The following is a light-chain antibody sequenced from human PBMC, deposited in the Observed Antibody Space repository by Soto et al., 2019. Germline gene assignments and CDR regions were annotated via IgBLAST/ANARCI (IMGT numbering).Light chain of an antibody. CDR3: SSYTSSSTLAV. CDR1: SSDVGGYNY. J-gene: IGLJ2*01. Sequence: QSALTQPASVSGSPGQSITISCTGTSSDVGGYNYVSWYQQHPGKAPKLMIYDVSNRPSGVSNRFSGSKSGHTASLTISGPQAEDEADYYCSSYTSSSTLAVFGGGTKVTVL. CDR2: DVS. V-gene: IGLV2-14*01.